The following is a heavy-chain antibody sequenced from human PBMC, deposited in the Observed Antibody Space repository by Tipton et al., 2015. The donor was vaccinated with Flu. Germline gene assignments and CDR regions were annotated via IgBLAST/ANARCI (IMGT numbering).Heavy chain of an antibody. D-gene: IGHD5-24*01. J-gene: IGHJ4*02. CDR2: IYHSGST. Sequence: LRLSCTVSGYSISGGFYWGWIRQPPGKGLEWIGNIYHSGSTFYNPSLKSRVTISVDTSKNQFSLKLSSVTAADTAVYYCARGDGYNFDYWGQGTLVIVSS. V-gene: IGHV4-38-2*02. CDR3: ARGDGYNFDY. CDR1: GYSISGGFY.